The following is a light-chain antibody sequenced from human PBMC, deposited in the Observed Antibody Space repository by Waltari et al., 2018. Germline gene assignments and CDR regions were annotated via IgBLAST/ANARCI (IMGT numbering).Light chain of an antibody. Sequence: DIVLTQSPGTLSLSPGDRVTLSCRASENIRSYLAWYQQKPGQAPRLLIYDTSTRATGIPERFSGSGFGTDFSLTISRLEPEDFAVYYCQKYGTLPATFGQGTKVEIK. CDR1: ENIRSY. CDR3: QKYGTLPAT. J-gene: IGKJ1*01. CDR2: DTS. V-gene: IGKV3-20*01.